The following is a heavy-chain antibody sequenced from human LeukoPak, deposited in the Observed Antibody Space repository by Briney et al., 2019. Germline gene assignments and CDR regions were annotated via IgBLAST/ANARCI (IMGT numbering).Heavy chain of an antibody. J-gene: IGHJ4*02. Sequence: PGGSLRLSCAASGFTFSSYTRNWVRQAPGKGLEWVPSISSNGNFIYYAESVKGRFTISRDNAQSSLDLQMNSLGAEDTAIYYCARDVRGDYWGQGTLVTVSS. CDR1: GFTFSSYT. V-gene: IGHV3-21*01. D-gene: IGHD3-10*01. CDR2: ISSNGNFI. CDR3: ARDVRGDY.